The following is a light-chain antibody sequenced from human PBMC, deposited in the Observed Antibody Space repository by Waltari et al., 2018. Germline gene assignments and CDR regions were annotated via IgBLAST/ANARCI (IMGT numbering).Light chain of an antibody. J-gene: IGKJ1*01. CDR2: GAS. V-gene: IGKV3-20*01. CDR1: QSVSSSY. CDR3: QQYGSSRT. Sequence: EIVLTQSPRTLSFSAGERATLSCRASQSVSSSYLAWYQQKPGQAPRLLIYGASSRATGIPDRFSGSGSGTDFTLTISRLEPEDFAVYYCQQYGSSRTFGQGTKVEIK.